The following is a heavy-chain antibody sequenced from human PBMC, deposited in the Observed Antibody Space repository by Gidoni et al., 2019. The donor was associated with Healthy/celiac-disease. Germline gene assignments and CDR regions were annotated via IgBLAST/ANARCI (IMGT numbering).Heavy chain of an antibody. J-gene: IGHJ4*02. V-gene: IGHV3-23*01. CDR3: AARGIAVAGLFGY. Sequence: EVQLLESGGGLVQPGGSLRLSCAASGFTFRCYAMSWVRQAPGKGLGWVSAISGSGGSTYYADSVKGRFTISRDNSKNTLYLQMNSLRAEDTAVYYCAARGIAVAGLFGYWGQGTLVTVSS. CDR2: ISGSGGST. D-gene: IGHD6-19*01. CDR1: GFTFRCYA.